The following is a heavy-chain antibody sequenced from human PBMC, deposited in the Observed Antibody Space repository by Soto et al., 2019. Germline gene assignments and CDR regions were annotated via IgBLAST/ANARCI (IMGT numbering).Heavy chain of an antibody. D-gene: IGHD2-2*01. CDR3: ARGSQYCSSTSCYDY. J-gene: IGHJ4*02. CDR2: IYHSGST. V-gene: IGHV4-4*02. Sequence: SETLSLTCAASSGSISSSNWWSWVRQPPGKGLEWIGEIYHSGSTNYNPSLKSRVTISVDKSKNQFSLKLSSVTAADTAVYYCARGSQYCSSTSCYDYWGQGTLVTVS. CDR1: SGSISSSNW.